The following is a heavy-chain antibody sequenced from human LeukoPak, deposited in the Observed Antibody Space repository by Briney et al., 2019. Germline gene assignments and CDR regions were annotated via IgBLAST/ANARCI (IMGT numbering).Heavy chain of an antibody. D-gene: IGHD3-10*01. Sequence: SASVTVSRKASGYTFTGYYIHWLRQAPGQGLEWMGWIDPKSGDSKYTQKFQGRVTMARDTSINTAYMELSRLRSDDTAVYYCARLNVLVWFGETLTDGFDIWGQGTMVTVSS. CDR3: ARLNVLVWFGETLTDGFDI. CDR1: GYTFTGYY. CDR2: IDPKSGDS. J-gene: IGHJ3*02. V-gene: IGHV1-2*02.